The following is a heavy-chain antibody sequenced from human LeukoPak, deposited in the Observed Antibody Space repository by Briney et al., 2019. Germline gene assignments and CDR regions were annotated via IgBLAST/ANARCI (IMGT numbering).Heavy chain of an antibody. CDR1: GFTFSSYG. D-gene: IGHD3-22*01. CDR2: TKSKTDGGTT. CDR3: TTRSYYYDSSGRSRAFDI. J-gene: IGHJ3*02. Sequence: GGTLRLSCAASGFTFSSYGMSWVRQAPGKGLEWVGRTKSKTDGGTTDYAAPVKGRFTISRDDSKNTLYLQMNSLKTEDTAVYYCTTRSYYYDSSGRSRAFDIWGQGTMVTVSP. V-gene: IGHV3-15*01.